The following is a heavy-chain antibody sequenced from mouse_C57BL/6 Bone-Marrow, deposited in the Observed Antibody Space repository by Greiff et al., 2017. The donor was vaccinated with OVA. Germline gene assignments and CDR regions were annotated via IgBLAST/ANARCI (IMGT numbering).Heavy chain of an antibody. CDR3: AREGGITTVAGAY. J-gene: IGHJ3*01. D-gene: IGHD1-1*01. CDR1: GYSITSGYY. V-gene: IGHV3-6*01. Sequence: DVKLVESGPGLVKPSQSLSLTCSVTGYSITSGYYWNWIRQFPGNKLEWMGYISYDGSNNYNPSLKNRISITRDTSKNQFFLKLNSVTTEDTATYYCAREGGITTVAGAYWGQGTLVTVSA. CDR2: ISYDGSN.